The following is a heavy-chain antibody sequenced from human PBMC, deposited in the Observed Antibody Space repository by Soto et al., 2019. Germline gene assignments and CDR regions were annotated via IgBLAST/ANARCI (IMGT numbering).Heavy chain of an antibody. CDR1: GFSLSKSGVG. Sequence: SVPTLVNPTLTLTLTCSFSGFSLSKSGVGVGWIRQSAGKALEWLALIYWSGDEHYRPSLKSRLSIIKDTSKNHVVLIMTDMDPVDTATYYCARGLATLPVFAFDIWGQGTMVTVSS. CDR2: IYWSGDE. J-gene: IGHJ3*02. V-gene: IGHV2-5*01. CDR3: ARGLATLPVFAFDI. D-gene: IGHD6-6*01.